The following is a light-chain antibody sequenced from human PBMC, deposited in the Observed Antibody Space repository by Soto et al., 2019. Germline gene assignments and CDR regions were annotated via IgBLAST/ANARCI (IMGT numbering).Light chain of an antibody. V-gene: IGKV3-20*01. CDR1: QSVSSN. J-gene: IGKJ4*01. Sequence: EIVMTQSPATLSVSPGERATLSCRASQSVSSNLAWYQQKPGQAPRLLIYGASSRATGIPDRFSGSGSETDFTLTISRLEPEDFAVYFCQQYGDSPLTFGGGTKVDI. CDR3: QQYGDSPLT. CDR2: GAS.